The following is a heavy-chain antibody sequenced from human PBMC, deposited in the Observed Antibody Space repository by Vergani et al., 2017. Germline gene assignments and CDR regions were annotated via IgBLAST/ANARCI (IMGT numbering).Heavy chain of an antibody. CDR3: ATSQPYSSSWYLTRSDAFDI. V-gene: IGHV1-69*01. D-gene: IGHD6-13*01. CDR1: GGTFSSYA. Sequence: QVQLVQSGAEVKKPGSSVKVSCKASGGTFSSYAISWVRQAPGQGLEWMGGIIPIFGTANYAQKFQGRVTITADESTSTAYMELSSLRSDDTAVYYCATSQPYSSSWYLTRSDAFDIWGQGTMVTVSS. CDR2: IIPIFGTA. J-gene: IGHJ3*02.